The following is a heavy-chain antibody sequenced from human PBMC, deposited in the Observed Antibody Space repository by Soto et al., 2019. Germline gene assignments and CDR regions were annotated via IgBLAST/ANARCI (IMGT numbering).Heavy chain of an antibody. CDR3: ARVPEAYTAMVLFDY. D-gene: IGHD5-18*01. CDR2: IYHSGST. J-gene: IGHJ4*02. Sequence: SETLSLTCAVSGGSISSSNWWSWVRQPPGKGLEWIGEIYHSGSTNYNPSLKSRVTISVDKSKNQFSLKLSSVTAADTAVYYCARVPEAYTAMVLFDYWGQGTLVTVSS. V-gene: IGHV4-4*02. CDR1: GGSISSSNW.